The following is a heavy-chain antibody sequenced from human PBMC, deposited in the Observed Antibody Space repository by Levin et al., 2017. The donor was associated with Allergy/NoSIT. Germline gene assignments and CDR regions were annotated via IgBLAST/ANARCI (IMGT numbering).Heavy chain of an antibody. CDR2: IINSGVGT. J-gene: IGHJ4*02. V-gene: IGHV3-23*01. CDR3: AKDAIRGSDQPYYFDY. CDR1: GFTFNNYA. Sequence: GESLKISCAASGFTFNNYAMSWVRQAPGKGLEWVSAIINSGVGTYYAYSVKGRFTISRDNSKNTMYLQMNSLRAEDTAVYFCAKDAIRGSDQPYYFDYWGQGTLVTASS. D-gene: IGHD6-19*01.